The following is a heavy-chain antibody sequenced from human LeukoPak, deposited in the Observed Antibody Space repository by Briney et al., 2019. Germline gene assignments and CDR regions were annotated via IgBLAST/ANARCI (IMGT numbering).Heavy chain of an antibody. V-gene: IGHV3-53*01. D-gene: IGHD1-1*01. CDR3: GRDRCKWKGSIGYMDV. Sequence: GGSLRLSCAASGFTFSSYGMSWVRQAPGKGLEWVSVIYSGGSTYYADSVKGRFTISRDNSKNTLYLQMNSLRAEDTAVYYCGRDRCKWKGSIGYMDVWGKGTTVTISS. CDR2: IYSGGST. J-gene: IGHJ6*03. CDR1: GFTFSSYG.